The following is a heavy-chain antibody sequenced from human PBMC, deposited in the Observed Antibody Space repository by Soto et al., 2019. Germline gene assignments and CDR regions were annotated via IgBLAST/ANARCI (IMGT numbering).Heavy chain of an antibody. CDR2: IRWISGSI. D-gene: IGHD2-2*01. J-gene: IGHJ4*02. V-gene: IGHV3-9*01. Sequence: PGGSLRLSCAASGFTFDDYGLHWVRQTPGKGLEWVSGIRWISGSIGYADSVKGRFTISRDNAKNSLYLQMNSLRTEDTALYYCAAISVVPTAEFDYWGQGTLVTVSS. CDR3: AAISVVPTAEFDY. CDR1: GFTFDDYG.